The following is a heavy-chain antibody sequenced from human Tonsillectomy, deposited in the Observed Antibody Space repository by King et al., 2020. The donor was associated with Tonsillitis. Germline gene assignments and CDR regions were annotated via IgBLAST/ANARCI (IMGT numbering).Heavy chain of an antibody. Sequence: VQLVESGGGLVKPGGSLRLSCAASGFTFSSYEMNWVRQAPGKGLECVSYISSSGSTIYYADSMKGRFTISRDNAKNSLYLQMNSLRAEDTAVYYCARGDGAVAVYYYYYMDVWGKGTTVTVSS. CDR3: ARGDGAVAVYYYYYMDV. V-gene: IGHV3-48*03. D-gene: IGHD6-19*01. CDR1: GFTFSSYE. CDR2: ISSSGSTI. J-gene: IGHJ6*03.